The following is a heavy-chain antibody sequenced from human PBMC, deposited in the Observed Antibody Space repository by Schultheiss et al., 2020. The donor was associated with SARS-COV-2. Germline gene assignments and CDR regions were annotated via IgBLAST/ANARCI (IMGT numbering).Heavy chain of an antibody. CDR2: IYYSGST. CDR3: ASGDSSGYRTPFDY. J-gene: IGHJ4*02. V-gene: IGHV4-59*06. D-gene: IGHD3-22*01. CDR1: GASISSYY. Sequence: SETLSLTCTVSGASISSYYWSWIRQHPGKGLEWIGYIYYSGSTYYNPSLKSRVTISVDTSKNQFSLKLSSVTAADTAVYYCASGDSSGYRTPFDYWGQGTLVTVSS.